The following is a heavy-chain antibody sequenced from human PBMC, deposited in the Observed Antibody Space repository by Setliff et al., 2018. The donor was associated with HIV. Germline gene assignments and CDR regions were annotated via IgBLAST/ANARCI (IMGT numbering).Heavy chain of an antibody. J-gene: IGHJ3*01. CDR3: ARDLTTIVTRKVFDI. Sequence: PGGSLRLSCAASGFTFSSAWMGWVRQAPAKGLVWVAVVSYDGTYKNYADSVKGRFTISRDNSRSTVYVQMNSLRAEDTAVYFCARDLTTIVTRKVFDIWGQGTKVTVSS. CDR1: GFTFSSAW. CDR2: VSYDGTYK. D-gene: IGHD4-17*01. V-gene: IGHV3-30*03.